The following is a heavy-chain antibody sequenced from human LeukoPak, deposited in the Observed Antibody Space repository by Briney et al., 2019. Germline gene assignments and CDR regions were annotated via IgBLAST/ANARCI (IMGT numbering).Heavy chain of an antibody. CDR3: ARFKVWLPYDY. D-gene: IGHD3-16*01. CDR1: GFTFDDYG. Sequence: GGSLRLSCAASGFTFDDYGMSWVRQAPGKGLEWVSGINWNGGSTGYADSVEGRFTISRDNAKNSLYLQMNSLRAEDTALYYCARFKVWLPYDYWGQGTLVTVSS. J-gene: IGHJ4*02. V-gene: IGHV3-20*04. CDR2: INWNGGST.